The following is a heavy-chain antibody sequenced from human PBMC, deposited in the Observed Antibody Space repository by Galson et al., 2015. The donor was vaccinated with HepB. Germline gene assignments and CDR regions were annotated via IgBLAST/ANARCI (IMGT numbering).Heavy chain of an antibody. J-gene: IGHJ4*02. Sequence: SVKVSCKASGYTFTNQYLHWVRQAPGQGLEWVGIINPTGGSTNYAQKFQGRVTMTRDTSTSTVYMELSSLRSEDTAVYYCARDRDYGGNGRYFDYWGQGTLVTVSS. CDR1: GYTFTNQY. CDR3: ARDRDYGGNGRYFDY. CDR2: INPTGGST. V-gene: IGHV1-46*03. D-gene: IGHD4-23*01.